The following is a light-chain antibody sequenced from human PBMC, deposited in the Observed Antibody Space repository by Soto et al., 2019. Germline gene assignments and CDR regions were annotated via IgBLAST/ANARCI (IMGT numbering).Light chain of an antibody. J-gene: IGKJ2*03. CDR3: QQSFSTPYS. V-gene: IGKV1-39*01. CDR1: ESIGSH. CDR2: GES. Sequence: DIQMTQSPSSLSASVGDSVTITCRASESIGSHLNWYHQKPGRAPQLLIQGESRLLSGVPSRFTGSGSGSHFTLSISSLQPEDFATYYCQQSFSTPYSFGQGTKLEIK.